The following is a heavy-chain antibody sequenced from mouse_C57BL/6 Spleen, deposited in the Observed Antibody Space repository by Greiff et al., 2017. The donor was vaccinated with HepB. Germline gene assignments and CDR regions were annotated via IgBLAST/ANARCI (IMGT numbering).Heavy chain of an antibody. D-gene: IGHD3-2*02. CDR1: GFTFSSYA. CDR3: ARERGSGYLFAY. V-gene: IGHV5-4*01. J-gene: IGHJ3*01. Sequence: EVHLVESGGGLVKPGGSLKLSCAASGFTFSSYAMSWVRQTPEKRLEWVATISDGGSYTYYPDKVKGRFTISRDNAKNNLYLQMSHLKSEDTAMYYCARERGSGYLFAYWGQGTLVTVSA. CDR2: ISDGGSYT.